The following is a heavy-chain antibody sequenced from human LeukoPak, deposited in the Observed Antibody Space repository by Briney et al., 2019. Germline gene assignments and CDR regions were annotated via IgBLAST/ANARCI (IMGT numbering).Heavy chain of an antibody. CDR2: ISTTSSYI. V-gene: IGHV3-21*01. CDR1: GFTFRSCA. Sequence: GRSLRLSCAASGFTFRSCAMHWVRQAPGKGLEWVSSISTTSSYIYYADSVKGRFTISRDNAKNSLYLQMNSLRAGDTAVYYCAREREESFDYWGQGTLVTVSS. CDR3: AREREESFDY. J-gene: IGHJ4*02.